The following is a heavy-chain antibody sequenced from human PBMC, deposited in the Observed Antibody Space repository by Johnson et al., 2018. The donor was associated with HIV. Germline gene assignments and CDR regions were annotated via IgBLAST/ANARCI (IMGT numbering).Heavy chain of an antibody. Sequence: QVQLVESGGGLVQPGGSLTLSCAASGFTFSNYAMSWVRRAPGKGLEWVAVIAYDLSNEFYADSVNGRFTISRDNSRNALYLQMNSLRAEDTAVYYCARGIAVSNWVDIWGQGTMVTVSS. J-gene: IGHJ3*02. V-gene: IGHV3-30*04. D-gene: IGHD6-19*01. CDR2: IAYDLSNE. CDR1: GFTFSNYA. CDR3: ARGIAVSNWVDI.